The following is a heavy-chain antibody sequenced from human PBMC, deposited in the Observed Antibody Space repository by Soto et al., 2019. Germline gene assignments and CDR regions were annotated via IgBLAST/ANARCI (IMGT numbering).Heavy chain of an antibody. Sequence: PGESLKISWQGSGYSFTHYWISWVRQMPGKGLGWIGRIDPTESYTNYSPSFQGHVTISADKSISHAHLQWSSLKDSDTAMYYCARLLLTTVTRMDVWGQGTTVTVSS. J-gene: IGHJ6*02. CDR2: IDPTESYT. D-gene: IGHD4-17*01. V-gene: IGHV5-10-1*01. CDR3: ARLLLTTVTRMDV. CDR1: GYSFTHYW.